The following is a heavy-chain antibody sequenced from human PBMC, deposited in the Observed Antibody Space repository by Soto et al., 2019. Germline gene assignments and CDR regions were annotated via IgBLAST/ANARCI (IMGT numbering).Heavy chain of an antibody. D-gene: IGHD1-26*01. Sequence: EVQLVESGGGVVKPGGSLRLSCAASGFTISGSWMNWVRQAPGKGLEWVARIKTKTQGETTDYAAPVKGRFTISRDDSENTLSLHMNMLKIEDTAVYYCTTGSVEGDWGQGTLVTVSS. V-gene: IGHV3-15*07. CDR2: IKTKTQGETT. CDR1: GFTISGSW. J-gene: IGHJ1*01. CDR3: TTGSVEGD.